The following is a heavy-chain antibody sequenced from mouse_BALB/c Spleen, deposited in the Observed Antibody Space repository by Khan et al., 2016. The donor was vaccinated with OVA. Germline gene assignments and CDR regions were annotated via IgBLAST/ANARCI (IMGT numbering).Heavy chain of an antibody. CDR3: ARDGSRYNYAMDY. CDR1: GYSITSDYA. J-gene: IGHJ4*01. CDR2: ISSSGST. Sequence: EVQLQESGPGLVKPSQSLSLTCTVTGYSITSDYAWNWIRQFPGNKLEWMGYISSSGSTNYNPALTSRISITRDTSKKQFFLQLNSVTTEDTATYYCARDGSRYNYAMDYWGQGTSVTVSS. V-gene: IGHV3-2*02. D-gene: IGHD2-3*01.